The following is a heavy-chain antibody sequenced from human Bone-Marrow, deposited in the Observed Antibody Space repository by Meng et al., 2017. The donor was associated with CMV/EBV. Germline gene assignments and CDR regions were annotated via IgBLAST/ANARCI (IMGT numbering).Heavy chain of an antibody. D-gene: IGHD6-13*01. CDR1: GGSFSGYY. V-gene: IGHV4-34*01. CDR2: INHSGST. J-gene: IGHJ4*02. Sequence: SETLSLTCAVYGGSFSGYYWSWIRQPPGKGLEWIGEINHSGSTNYNPSLKSRVTISVDTSKNQFSLKLSSVTAADTAVYYCASHRRIAAAIILWGQGTLVPVSS. CDR3: ASHRRIAAAIIL.